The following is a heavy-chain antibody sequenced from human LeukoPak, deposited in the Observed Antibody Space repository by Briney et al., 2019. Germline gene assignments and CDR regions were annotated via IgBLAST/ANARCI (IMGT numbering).Heavy chain of an antibody. V-gene: IGHV3-11*04. CDR3: AKDLHLFGVVIIIGY. Sequence: GGSLRLSCAASGFTFTDFYMSWIRQAPGKGLEWVSYISSSGTTIYYADSVMGRFTISRDNSKNTLYLQMNSLRAEDTAVYYCAKDLHLFGVVIIIGYWGQGTLVTVSS. D-gene: IGHD3-3*01. CDR2: ISSSGTTI. CDR1: GFTFTDFY. J-gene: IGHJ4*02.